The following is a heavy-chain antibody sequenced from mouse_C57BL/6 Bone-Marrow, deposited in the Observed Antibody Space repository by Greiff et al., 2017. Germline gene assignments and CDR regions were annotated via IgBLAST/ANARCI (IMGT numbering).Heavy chain of an antibody. J-gene: IGHJ4*01. D-gene: IGHD3-2*02. Sequence: LVESGAELVKPGASVKISCKASGYAFSSYWMNWVKQRPGKGLEWIGQIYPGDGDTNYNGKFKGKATLTADKSSSTAYMQLSSLTSEDSAVYFCARCGTAQAPYAMDYWGQGTSVTVSS. CDR1: GYAFSSYW. CDR3: ARCGTAQAPYAMDY. V-gene: IGHV1-80*01. CDR2: IYPGDGDT.